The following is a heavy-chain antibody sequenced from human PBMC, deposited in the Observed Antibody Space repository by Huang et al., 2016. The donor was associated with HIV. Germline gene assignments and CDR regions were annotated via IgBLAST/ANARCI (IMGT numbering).Heavy chain of an antibody. Sequence: QVQLQQWGAELLKPSETLSLTCAVSGGSFSGHYWTWCRQPPGRGLEWIGEISDSGSTTYNPSRKSRVTISGDTSQSQFSLKLNSVTAADTAIYYCARMFKYDSGGYWGNDAFDIWGQGTMVTVSS. D-gene: IGHD3-22*01. V-gene: IGHV4-34*02. CDR3: ARMFKYDSGGYWGNDAFDI. CDR2: ISDSGST. J-gene: IGHJ3*02. CDR1: GGSFSGHY.